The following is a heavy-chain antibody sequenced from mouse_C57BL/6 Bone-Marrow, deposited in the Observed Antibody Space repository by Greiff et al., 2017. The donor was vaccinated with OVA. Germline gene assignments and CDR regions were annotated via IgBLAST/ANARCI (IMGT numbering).Heavy chain of an antibody. J-gene: IGHJ3*01. CDR2: IWSGGST. CDR3: ARNEAYYSITWFAY. CDR1: GFSLTSYG. D-gene: IGHD2-5*01. Sequence: QVQLKQSGPGLVQPSQSLSITCTVSGFSLTSYGVHWVRQSPGKGLEWLGVIWSGGSTDYNADFISRLSISKDNSKSQVFFKMNSLHADDTAIYYCARNEAYYSITWFAYWGQGTLVTVSA. V-gene: IGHV2-2*01.